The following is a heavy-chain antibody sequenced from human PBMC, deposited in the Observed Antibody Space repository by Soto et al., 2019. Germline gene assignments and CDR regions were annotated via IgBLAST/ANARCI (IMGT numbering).Heavy chain of an antibody. CDR2: INPYSGNT. Sequence: VKVSCKASGYTFTGYYMHWVRLAPGQGLEWMGWINPYSGNTNYAQKLQGRVTMTRDTSTSTAYMELRSLRSDDTAVYYCARADRGVYCSSTSCYPSLFDYWGQGTLVTVSS. D-gene: IGHD2-2*01. J-gene: IGHJ4*02. CDR3: ARADRGVYCSSTSCYPSLFDY. CDR1: GYTFTGYY. V-gene: IGHV1-2*02.